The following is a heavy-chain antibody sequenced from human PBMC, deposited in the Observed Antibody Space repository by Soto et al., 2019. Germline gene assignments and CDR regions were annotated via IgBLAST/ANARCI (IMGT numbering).Heavy chain of an antibody. D-gene: IGHD6-19*01. J-gene: IGHJ4*02. Sequence: QVQLVESGGGVVQPGRSLRLSCAASGFTFSSYAMHWVRQAPGKGLEWVAVISYDGSNKYYADSVKGRFTISRDNSKNTLYLQMNSLRAEDTAVYYCARDFDWVVAVAGLGFDYWGQGTLVTVSS. CDR2: ISYDGSNK. CDR1: GFTFSSYA. V-gene: IGHV3-30-3*01. CDR3: ARDFDWVVAVAGLGFDY.